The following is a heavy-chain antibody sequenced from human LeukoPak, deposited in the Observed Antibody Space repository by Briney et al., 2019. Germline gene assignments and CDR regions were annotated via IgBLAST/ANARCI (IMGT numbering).Heavy chain of an antibody. CDR2: ISTSGSTT. V-gene: IGHV3-48*04. J-gene: IGHJ4*02. Sequence: GGSLRLSCAASGFTFRSYWMHWVRQAPGKGLEWVSYISTSGSTTYYADSVKGRFTISRDNAKNSLFLQMNSLRAEDTAVYYCARGRLALYFGDDFWGQGPLVTVSS. D-gene: IGHD3-10*01. CDR3: ARGRLALYFGDDF. CDR1: GFTFRSYW.